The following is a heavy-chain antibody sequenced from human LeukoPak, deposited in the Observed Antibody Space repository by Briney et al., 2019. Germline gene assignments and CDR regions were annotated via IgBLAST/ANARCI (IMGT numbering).Heavy chain of an antibody. D-gene: IGHD6-13*01. V-gene: IGHV3-64*01. Sequence: GGSLRLSCAASGFTFSSYAMHWVRQAPGKGLEYVSAISSNGGSTYYANSVKGRFTLSRDNSKNTLYLQMGSLRAEDMAVYYCARVPIAAAGPYYFDDWGQGTLVTVSP. CDR2: ISSNGGST. CDR1: GFTFSSYA. CDR3: ARVPIAAAGPYYFDD. J-gene: IGHJ4*02.